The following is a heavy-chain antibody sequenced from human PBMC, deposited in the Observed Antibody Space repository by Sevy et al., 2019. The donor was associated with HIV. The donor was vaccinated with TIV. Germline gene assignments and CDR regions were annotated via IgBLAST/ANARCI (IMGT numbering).Heavy chain of an antibody. J-gene: IGHJ4*01. D-gene: IGHD6-13*01. V-gene: IGHV3-48*03. CDR2: VTHTDTTK. CDR3: VRYNGAAAGDY. Sequence: GGPLSLSFGASGAAPPGFIFRSYEMNWVRQAPGKGRGWVAFVTHTDTTKYYQDSVKGGFTISNDNARNLLFLQMNNLRAEDTALYYCVRYNGAAAGDYWAHGTLVTVSS. CDR1: GAAPPGFIFRSYE.